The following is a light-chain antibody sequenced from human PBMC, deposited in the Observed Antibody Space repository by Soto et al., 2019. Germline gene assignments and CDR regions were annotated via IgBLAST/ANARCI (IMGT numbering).Light chain of an antibody. CDR1: QSISSY. Sequence: DIQMTQSPSSLAASLGERATITCRASQSISSYLNWYQQKPGKAPKLLIYAASSLQSGVPSRFSGSGSGTDFTLTISSLQPEDFETYYCQQSYSNPATFGQGTKVDIK. CDR3: QQSYSNPAT. J-gene: IGKJ1*01. CDR2: AAS. V-gene: IGKV1-39*01.